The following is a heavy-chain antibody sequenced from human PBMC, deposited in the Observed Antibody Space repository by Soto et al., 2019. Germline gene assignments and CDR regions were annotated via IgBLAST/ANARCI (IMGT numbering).Heavy chain of an antibody. J-gene: IGHJ4*02. V-gene: IGHV3-21*06. Sequence: PGGSLRLSCAASGVTFITYSMTWVRQAPGKGLEWVSSISSSSSYIYYADSVKGRFTISRDNAKNLLFLQMNSLRAEDTAVYHCARFYGSGSPDYWGQGALVTVSS. D-gene: IGHD3-10*01. CDR1: GVTFITYS. CDR2: ISSSSSYI. CDR3: ARFYGSGSPDY.